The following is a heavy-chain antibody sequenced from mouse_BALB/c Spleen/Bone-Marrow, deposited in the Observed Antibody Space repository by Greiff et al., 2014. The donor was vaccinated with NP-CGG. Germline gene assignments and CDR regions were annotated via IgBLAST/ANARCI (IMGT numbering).Heavy chain of an antibody. Sequence: QVQLQQSGAELVRPGTSVKVSCKASGYALTIYLIEWVKQRPGQGLEWIGVINPGSGGSNYNEKFKGKATLTADKSSSTAYMQLSNLTSDDSAVYFCARLGRDYFDYWGQGTTLTVSS. D-gene: IGHD4-1*01. CDR2: INPGSGGS. V-gene: IGHV1-54*01. CDR3: ARLGRDYFDY. J-gene: IGHJ2*01. CDR1: GYALTIYL.